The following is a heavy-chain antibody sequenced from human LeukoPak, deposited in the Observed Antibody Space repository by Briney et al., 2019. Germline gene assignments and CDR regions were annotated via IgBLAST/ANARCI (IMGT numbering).Heavy chain of an antibody. CDR3: SRDTYSYGDY. CDR2: IKQDGSER. CDR1: GFTLSNYW. Sequence: GGSLRLSCAASGFTLSNYWMSWVRQAPGMGLEWVANIKQDGSERYYVDSVKGRFTVSRDNVKNSLYLQMNSLRVEDTAVYYCSRDTYSYGDYWGQGNLVTVSS. D-gene: IGHD5-18*01. V-gene: IGHV3-7*01. J-gene: IGHJ4*02.